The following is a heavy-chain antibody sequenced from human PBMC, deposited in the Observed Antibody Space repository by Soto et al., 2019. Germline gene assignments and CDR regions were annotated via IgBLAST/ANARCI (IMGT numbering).Heavy chain of an antibody. CDR1: GFTFSNYA. J-gene: IGHJ5*02. D-gene: IGHD2-2*01. CDR2: ISTSGTSI. CDR3: ARTSQPFCSSATCEWFDP. V-gene: IGHV3-48*03. Sequence: LRLSCAASGFTFSNYAMNWVRQAPGKGLEWVSYISTSGTSIYYANSVKGRFTISRDNAKDSLYLQMSSLRAEDTAVYYCARTSQPFCSSATCEWFDPWGQGTLVTVSS.